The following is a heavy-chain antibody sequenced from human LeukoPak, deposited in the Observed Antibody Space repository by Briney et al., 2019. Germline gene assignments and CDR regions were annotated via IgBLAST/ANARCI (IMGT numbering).Heavy chain of an antibody. CDR1: GGSISSYY. CDR2: IYYSGST. J-gene: IGHJ4*02. CDR3: ARTSGIAADFDY. D-gene: IGHD6-13*01. Sequence: SETLSLTCTVSGGSISSYYWSWIRQPPGKGLGWIGYIYYSGSTNYNPSLKSRVTISVDTSKNQFSLKLSSVTAADTAVYYCARTSGIAADFDYWGQGTLVTVSS. V-gene: IGHV4-59*01.